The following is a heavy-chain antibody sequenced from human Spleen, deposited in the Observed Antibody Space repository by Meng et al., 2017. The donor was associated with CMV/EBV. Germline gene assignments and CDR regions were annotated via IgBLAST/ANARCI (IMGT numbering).Heavy chain of an antibody. D-gene: IGHD5-24*01. Sequence: SETLSLTCTVSGGSISSSYYWNWIRQPPGKGLEWIGYIYYSGSTNYNPSLKSRVTISVDTSKNQFSLKLSSVTAADTAVYYCARRDGYSTFDYWGQGTLVTVSS. J-gene: IGHJ4*02. CDR3: ARRDGYSTFDY. CDR2: IYYSGST. V-gene: IGHV4-59*01. CDR1: GGSISSSYY.